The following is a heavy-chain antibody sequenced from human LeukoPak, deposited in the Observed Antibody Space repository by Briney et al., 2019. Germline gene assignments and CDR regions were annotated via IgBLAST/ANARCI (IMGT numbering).Heavy chain of an antibody. CDR1: GYTFTSYG. CDR2: ISAYNGNT. V-gene: IGHV1-18*01. D-gene: IGHD3-10*01. Sequence: ASVKVSCKASGYTFTSYGISWVRQAPGQGLEWMGWISAYNGNTNYAQKLQGRVTMTTDTSTSTAYMGLRSLRSDDTAVYYCARDYYYGSGSYFAPGYWGQGTLVTVSS. CDR3: ARDYYYGSGSYFAPGY. J-gene: IGHJ4*02.